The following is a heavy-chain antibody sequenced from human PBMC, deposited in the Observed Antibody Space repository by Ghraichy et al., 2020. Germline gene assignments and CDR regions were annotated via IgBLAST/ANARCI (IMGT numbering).Heavy chain of an antibody. Sequence: LSLTSAASGLTFDDYAMHWVHQAPGKGLEWVSLISGDGAGTDYADSVKGRFTISRDNSKNSLYLQMNSLRTEDTALYYCTKGRDCRSASCYRDFDYWGQGTLVTVSS. V-gene: IGHV3-43*02. CDR2: ISGDGAGT. J-gene: IGHJ4*02. CDR3: TKGRDCRSASCYRDFDY. CDR1: GLTFDDYA. D-gene: IGHD2-2*01.